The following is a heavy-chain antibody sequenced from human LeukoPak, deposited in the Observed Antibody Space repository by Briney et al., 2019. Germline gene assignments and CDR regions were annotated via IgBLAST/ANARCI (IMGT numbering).Heavy chain of an antibody. CDR3: ASRSYNWNYLDY. CDR1: GHSISSGYY. D-gene: IGHD1-20*01. Sequence: PSESLSLTSAVSGHSISSGYYWGWIRPPPGKGLEWIGSVYHSGSTYYNPSLKSRVTISVDTSKNQFSLKLSSVTAADTAVYYCASRSYNWNYLDYWGQGTLVTVSS. CDR2: VYHSGST. V-gene: IGHV4-38-2*01. J-gene: IGHJ4*02.